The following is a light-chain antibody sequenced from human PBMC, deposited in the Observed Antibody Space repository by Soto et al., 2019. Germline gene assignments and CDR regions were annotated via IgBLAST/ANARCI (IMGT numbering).Light chain of an antibody. J-gene: IGKJ2*01. Sequence: VLTQSPGTLSVSPGERATLTCRASQGVSRSVLAWYQQKPGQAPRLLMHAASTWATGIPAGFRGSGSGTDFTLTISSLQPEDAAVYFCHQYAVSPQTFGQGTKVAIK. CDR1: QGVSRSV. V-gene: IGKV3-20*01. CDR2: AAS. CDR3: HQYAVSPQT.